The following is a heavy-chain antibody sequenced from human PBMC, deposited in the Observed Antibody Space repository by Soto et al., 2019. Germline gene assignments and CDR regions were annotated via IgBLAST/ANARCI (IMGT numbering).Heavy chain of an antibody. J-gene: IGHJ4*02. V-gene: IGHV4-39*01. CDR1: GDSITSGSYY. Sequence: QLQLQESGPGLVKPSETLSLTCTVSGDSITSGSYYWGWIRQPPGKGLEWIGSIYYSGSTYYNPSLKSRVIISVDTSKSQVSLRLTSVTASDTAVYYCASHSGSYYAAYWGQGTLVTVSS. D-gene: IGHD1-26*01. CDR2: IYYSGST. CDR3: ASHSGSYYAAY.